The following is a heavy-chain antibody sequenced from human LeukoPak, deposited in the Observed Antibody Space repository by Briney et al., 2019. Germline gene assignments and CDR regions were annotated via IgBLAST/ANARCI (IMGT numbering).Heavy chain of an antibody. CDR3: AKGITAGIRGNYFDY. J-gene: IGHJ4*02. D-gene: IGHD3-10*01. CDR2: ISGSGGST. Sequence: GGSLRLSCAASGFTFSGYAMSWVRQAPGKGLEWVSAISGSGGSTYYADSVKGRFTISRDNSKNTLYLQMNSLRAEDTAVYYCAKGITAGIRGNYFDYWGQGTLVTVSS. V-gene: IGHV3-23*01. CDR1: GFTFSGYA.